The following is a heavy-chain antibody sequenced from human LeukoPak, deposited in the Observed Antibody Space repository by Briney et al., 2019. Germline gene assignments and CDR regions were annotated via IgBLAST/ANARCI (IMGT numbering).Heavy chain of an antibody. V-gene: IGHV3-30*02. Sequence: GGSLRLSCAASGFTFSSYGMHWVRQAPGKGLEWVAFIRYDGSNKYYADSVKGRFTISRDNSKNTLYLQMNSLRAEDTAVYYCAKGRRYSSSWYGSGTDYWGQGTLVTVS. CDR1: GFTFSSYG. CDR2: IRYDGSNK. J-gene: IGHJ4*02. CDR3: AKGRRYSSSWYGSGTDY. D-gene: IGHD6-13*01.